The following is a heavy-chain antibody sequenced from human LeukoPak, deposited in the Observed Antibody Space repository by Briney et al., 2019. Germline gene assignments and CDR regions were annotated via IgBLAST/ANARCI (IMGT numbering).Heavy chain of an antibody. Sequence: GGSLRLSCAASGFTFDDYGMSWVRQAPGKGLEWVSGINWNDDSTRYADSVKGRFTISRDNAKNSLYLQMNSLRAEDTALYYCARRESTYQNYYYFYYMDVWGKGTTVTVSS. CDR1: GFTFDDYG. J-gene: IGHJ6*03. V-gene: IGHV3-20*04. CDR2: INWNDDST. CDR3: ARRESTYQNYYYFYYMDV.